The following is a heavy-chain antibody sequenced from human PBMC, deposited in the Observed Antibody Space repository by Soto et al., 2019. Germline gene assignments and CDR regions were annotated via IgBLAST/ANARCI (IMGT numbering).Heavy chain of an antibody. J-gene: IGHJ3*02. Sequence: SETLSLTCTVSGGSISSSSYYWGWIRQPPGKGLEWIGSIYYSGSTYYNPSLKSRVTISVDTSKNQFSLKLSSVTAADTAVYYCVETEGYCSSTSCYFGAFDIWGQGTMVTVSS. CDR1: GGSISSSSYY. CDR3: VETEGYCSSTSCYFGAFDI. CDR2: IYYSGST. D-gene: IGHD2-2*01. V-gene: IGHV4-39*01.